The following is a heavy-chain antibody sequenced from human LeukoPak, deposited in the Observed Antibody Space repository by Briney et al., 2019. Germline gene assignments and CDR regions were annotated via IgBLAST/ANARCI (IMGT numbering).Heavy chain of an antibody. J-gene: IGHJ6*02. CDR2: INHSGST. Sequence: SETLSLTCAVYGGSFSGYYWSWIRQPPGKGLEWIGEINHSGSTNYNPSLKSRVTISVDTSKNQFSLKLSSVTAADTAVYYCARDGDIVVVAAALWYGMDVWGQGTTVTVSS. CDR1: GGSFSGYY. D-gene: IGHD2-2*01. V-gene: IGHV4-34*01. CDR3: ARDGDIVVVAAALWYGMDV.